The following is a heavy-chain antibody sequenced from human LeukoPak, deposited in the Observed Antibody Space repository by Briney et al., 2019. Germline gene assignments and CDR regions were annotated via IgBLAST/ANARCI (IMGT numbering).Heavy chain of an antibody. CDR2: ISNDGHEK. CDR3: AKDVVGINGTLYYYYYAMDV. V-gene: IGHV3-30*18. J-gene: IGHJ6*02. D-gene: IGHD1-20*01. Sequence: PGGSLRLSCTASGFNLVDYGMHWVRQAPGKGLEWVAVISNDGHEKHYARSVQGRFTISRDTSINTLYMELNSLRTEDTAVYYCAKDVVGINGTLYYYYYAMDVWGQGTAVPVSS. CDR1: GFNLVDYG.